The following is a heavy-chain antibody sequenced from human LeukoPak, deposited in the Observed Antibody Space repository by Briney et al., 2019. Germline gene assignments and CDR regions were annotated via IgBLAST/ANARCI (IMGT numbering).Heavy chain of an antibody. CDR3: ARNLYNTGDFES. CDR1: GYTFSSYD. V-gene: IGHV1-8*02. J-gene: IGHJ4*02. D-gene: IGHD1-14*01. CDR2: MSPNSGNT. Sequence: ASVKVSCKASGYTFSSYDISWVRQAPGQGLEWMGWMSPNSGNTGYAQKFQGRITMTRDTSISTAYMELSSLRSEDTAVYYCARNLYNTGDFESWGQGTLVTVSS.